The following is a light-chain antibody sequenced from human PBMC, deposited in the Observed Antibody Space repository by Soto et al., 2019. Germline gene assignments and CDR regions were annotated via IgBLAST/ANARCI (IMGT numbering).Light chain of an antibody. V-gene: IGKV1-6*01. CDR2: ATS. Sequence: AIQMTQSLASLSASVGDTVIITCRASQGIRNDLGWYQQKPGKAPNLLIYATSSLQSGVPSRFSGSGSGTDVTLTISSLQPEDFATYYCLQDYDYPLTFGGGTTVEVK. CDR3: LQDYDYPLT. CDR1: QGIRND. J-gene: IGKJ4*01.